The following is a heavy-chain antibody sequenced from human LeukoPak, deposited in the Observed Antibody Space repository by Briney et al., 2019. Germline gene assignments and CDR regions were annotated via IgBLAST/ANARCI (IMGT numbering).Heavy chain of an antibody. Sequence: SETLSLTCAVYGGSFSGYYWSWIRQPPGKGLEWIGEINHSGSTNYNPSLKSRVTISVDTSKNQFSLKLSSVTAADTAVYYCASRYCYDSSGRNFDYWGQGTLVTVSS. CDR1: GGSFSGYY. V-gene: IGHV4-34*01. J-gene: IGHJ4*02. D-gene: IGHD3-22*01. CDR3: ASRYCYDSSGRNFDY. CDR2: INHSGST.